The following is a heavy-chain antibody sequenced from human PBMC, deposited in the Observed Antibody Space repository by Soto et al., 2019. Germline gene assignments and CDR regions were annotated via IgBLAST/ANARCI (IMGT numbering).Heavy chain of an antibody. CDR1: GRSISTSIYY. Sequence: SETLSLTCTVSGRSISTSIYYWGWIRQPPGKGLEWIGSIYYSGSTYYNPSLQSRVTISVDTSKNQFSLKLNSVTVADTAVYFCAGRSSLPTLPIFVGKISNSNCFNPWGQGTPGTVSS. V-gene: IGHV4-39*01. CDR2: IYYSGST. D-gene: IGHD3-9*01. J-gene: IGHJ5*02. CDR3: AGRSSLPTLPIFVGKISNSNCFNP.